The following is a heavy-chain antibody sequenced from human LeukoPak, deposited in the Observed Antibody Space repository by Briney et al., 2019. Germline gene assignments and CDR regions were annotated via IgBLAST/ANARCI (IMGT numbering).Heavy chain of an antibody. CDR1: GFTVSSNY. V-gene: IGHV3-53*01. Sequence: AGGSLRLSCAASGFTVSSNYMSWVRQAPGKGLEWVSVIYSGGSTYYADSVKGRFTISRDNSKNTLYLQMNSLRAEDTALYYCARDPYGGHYYYYYMDVWGKGTTVTVSS. CDR2: IYSGGST. J-gene: IGHJ6*03. CDR3: ARDPYGGHYYYYYMDV. D-gene: IGHD3-10*01.